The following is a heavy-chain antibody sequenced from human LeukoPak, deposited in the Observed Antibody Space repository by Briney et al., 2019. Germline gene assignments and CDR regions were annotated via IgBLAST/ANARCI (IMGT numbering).Heavy chain of an antibody. CDR2: IYWDDDK. D-gene: IGHD2-2*01. V-gene: IGHV2-5*02. J-gene: IGHJ5*02. Sequence: SGPTLVKPTQTLTLTCTFSGFSLSTSGVGVGWIRQPPGKALEWLALIYWDDDKRYSPSLKSRLTITKDTSKNQVVLTMTNMDPVDTATYYCAPRAGYCSSTSCYAGWFDPWGQGTLVTVSS. CDR1: GFSLSTSGVG. CDR3: APRAGYCSSTSCYAGWFDP.